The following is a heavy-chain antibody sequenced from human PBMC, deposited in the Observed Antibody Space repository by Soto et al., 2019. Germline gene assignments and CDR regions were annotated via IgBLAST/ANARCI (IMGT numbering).Heavy chain of an antibody. D-gene: IGHD2-8*01. CDR1: GFTFSNAW. Sequence: GGSLRLSCAASGFTFSNAWMNWVRQAPGKGLEWVGRIKSKTDGGTTDYAAPVKGRFTISRDDSKNTLFLQMNSLKTEDTAVYYCTTDRMPTYCTNGVCYTWKYGMDVWGQGTTVTVSS. CDR2: IKSKTDGGTT. J-gene: IGHJ6*02. CDR3: TTDRMPTYCTNGVCYTWKYGMDV. V-gene: IGHV3-15*07.